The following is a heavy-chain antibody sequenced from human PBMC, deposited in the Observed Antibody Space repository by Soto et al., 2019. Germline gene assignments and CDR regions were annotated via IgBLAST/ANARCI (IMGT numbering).Heavy chain of an antibody. CDR1: GFTFSNSD. CDR3: AKNRNTRVGGTSCWFGP. Sequence: GGSLRLSCAASGFTFSNSDMSWVRQAPGKGLEWVSAISVSGDTTYYADSVKGRFTISRDNSKNTLYLQMNTLRAEDTAVYYCAKNRNTRVGGTSCWFGPWGQGTLVTVSS. J-gene: IGHJ5*02. D-gene: IGHD6-19*01. CDR2: ISVSGDTT. V-gene: IGHV3-23*01.